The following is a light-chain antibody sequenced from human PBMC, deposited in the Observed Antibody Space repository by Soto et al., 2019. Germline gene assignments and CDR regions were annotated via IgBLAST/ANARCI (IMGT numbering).Light chain of an antibody. Sequence: DIQMTQSPSSLSASVGDRVTITCRASQSISSHLNWFQQKSGKAPKLLIYDASSLESGVPSRFSGSGSGTEFTLTISSLQPDDFATYYCQQYNSYLLTFGGGTNVDIK. V-gene: IGKV1-5*01. CDR1: QSISSH. J-gene: IGKJ4*01. CDR2: DAS. CDR3: QQYNSYLLT.